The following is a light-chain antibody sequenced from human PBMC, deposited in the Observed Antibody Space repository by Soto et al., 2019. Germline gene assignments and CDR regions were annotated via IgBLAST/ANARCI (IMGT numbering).Light chain of an antibody. CDR1: QSVSSN. J-gene: IGKJ4*01. Sequence: EIVMTQSPATLSVSPGERATLSCRASQSVSSNLAWYHQKPGQAPTLLIYGASTRATGIPARFSGSGSGTEFTLTISSLQSEDFAVYYCQQYDNWPLTFGGGTKVEIK. CDR2: GAS. CDR3: QQYDNWPLT. V-gene: IGKV3-15*01.